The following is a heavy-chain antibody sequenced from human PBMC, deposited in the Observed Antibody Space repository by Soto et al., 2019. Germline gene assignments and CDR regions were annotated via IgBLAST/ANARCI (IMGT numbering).Heavy chain of an antibody. CDR1: GFTFSNFW. Sequence: EVQLVESGGGLVQPGGSLRLSCAASGFTFSNFWMHWVRQAPGKGLVWVSRIYSDGSGTTYADSVKGRFTISSDNAKSTLYLQMNSLRAEDTAVYYCATLNSFGSDYWGRGTLVTVSS. CDR2: IYSDGSGT. D-gene: IGHD5-18*01. CDR3: ATLNSFGSDY. V-gene: IGHV3-74*01. J-gene: IGHJ4*02.